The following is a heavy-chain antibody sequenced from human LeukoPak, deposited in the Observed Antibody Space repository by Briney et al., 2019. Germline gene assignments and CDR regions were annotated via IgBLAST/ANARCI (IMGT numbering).Heavy chain of an antibody. CDR3: ARTEESGYSYGYFGYYYYMDV. CDR2: IYTRGRT. CDR1: GGSISSGSYY. J-gene: IGHJ6*03. V-gene: IGHV4-61*02. Sequence: SETLSLTCTVAGGSISSGSYYWSWIRQPAGKGLEWIGRIYTRGRTNYNPSLKSRVTISVDTSKNQFSLKLSSVTAADTAVYYCARTEESGYSYGYFGYYYYMDVWGKGTAVTVSS. D-gene: IGHD5-18*01.